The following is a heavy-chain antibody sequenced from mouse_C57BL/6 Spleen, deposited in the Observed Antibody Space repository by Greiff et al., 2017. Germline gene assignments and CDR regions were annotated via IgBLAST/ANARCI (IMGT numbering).Heavy chain of an antibody. CDR2: IWSGGST. CDR3: ARVIYYYGSSDADYAMDY. Sequence: QVQLQQSGPGLVQPSQSLSITCTVSGFSLTSYGVHWVRQSPGKGLEWLGVIWSGGSTDYNAAFISRLSISKDNSKSQVFFKMNSLQADDTAIYYCARVIYYYGSSDADYAMDYWGQGTSVTVSS. V-gene: IGHV2-2*01. D-gene: IGHD1-1*01. CDR1: GFSLTSYG. J-gene: IGHJ4*01.